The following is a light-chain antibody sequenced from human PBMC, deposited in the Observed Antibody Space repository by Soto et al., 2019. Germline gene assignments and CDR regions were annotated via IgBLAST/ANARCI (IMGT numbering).Light chain of an antibody. V-gene: IGKV1-9*01. CDR1: QDISSH. Sequence: DIQLTQSPSFLSASVGDRVTLTCRASQDISSHWAWYQQKPGKAPKLLIYSASTLQSGVPSRFRGSESVTEFTLTISSLQPEDFATYYCLQFKSYPLTVGGGTKVDIK. J-gene: IGKJ4*01. CDR2: SAS. CDR3: LQFKSYPLT.